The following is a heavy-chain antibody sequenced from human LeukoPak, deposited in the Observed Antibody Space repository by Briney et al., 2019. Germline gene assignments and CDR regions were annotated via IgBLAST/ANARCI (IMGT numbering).Heavy chain of an antibody. J-gene: IGHJ4*02. Sequence: GSLRLSCAASGFDFNSYSMTWVRQAPGKGLEWVANIKQDGSEKYYVDSVEGRFTISRDNAKNSLYLQMNSLRAEDTAVYYCARVSPNTVTTPQYFDYWGQGTLVTVSS. CDR2: IKQDGSEK. CDR1: GFDFNSYS. V-gene: IGHV3-7*01. D-gene: IGHD4-17*01. CDR3: ARVSPNTVTTPQYFDY.